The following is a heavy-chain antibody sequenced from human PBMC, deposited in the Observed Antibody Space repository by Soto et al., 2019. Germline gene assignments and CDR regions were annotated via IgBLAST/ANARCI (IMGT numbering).Heavy chain of an antibody. D-gene: IGHD2-2*01. J-gene: IGHJ6*02. V-gene: IGHV3-48*03. Sequence: GGSLRLSCEVSGFAFCSYEMYWVRQAPGKGLEWVAYISSSGETVYYAGSVQGRFTISRDNAKNSLYLQMSSLGAEDTAVYYCAREGFYAMDVWGQGTTVTVSS. CDR3: AREGFYAMDV. CDR2: ISSSGETV. CDR1: GFAFCSYE.